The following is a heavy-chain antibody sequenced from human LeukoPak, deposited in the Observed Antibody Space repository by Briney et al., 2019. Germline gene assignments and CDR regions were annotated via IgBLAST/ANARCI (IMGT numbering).Heavy chain of an antibody. CDR2: ISGSGGST. CDR1: GFTFSSYG. CDR3: AKDTRSKDIVVVVAAKLYFDY. J-gene: IGHJ4*02. V-gene: IGHV3-23*01. Sequence: GGSLRLSCAASGFTFSSYGMSWVRQAPGKGLELVSAISGSGGSTYYADSVKGRFTISRDNSKNTLYLQMNSLRAEDTAVYYCAKDTRSKDIVVVVAAKLYFDYWGQGTLVTVSS. D-gene: IGHD2-15*01.